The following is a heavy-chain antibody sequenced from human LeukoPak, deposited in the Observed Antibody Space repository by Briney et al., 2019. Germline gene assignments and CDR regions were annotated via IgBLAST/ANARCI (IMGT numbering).Heavy chain of an antibody. D-gene: IGHD4-17*01. J-gene: IGHJ6*02. CDR1: GGSISSGGYY. CDR2: IYYSGST. CDR3: ASGGYGDYVGSHYYYYGMDV. V-gene: IGHV4-61*08. Sequence: SETLSLTCTVSGGSISSGGYYWSWIRQHPGKGLEWIGYIYYSGSTNYNPSLKSRVTISVYTSKNQFSLKLSSVTAADTAVYYCASGGYGDYVGSHYYYYGMDVWGQGTTVTVSS.